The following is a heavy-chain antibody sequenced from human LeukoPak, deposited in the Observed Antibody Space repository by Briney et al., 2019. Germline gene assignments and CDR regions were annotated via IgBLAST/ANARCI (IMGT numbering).Heavy chain of an antibody. D-gene: IGHD2-15*01. CDR3: ARSPPTYCSGGSCYYYGMDV. CDR1: GGSISSYY. J-gene: IGHJ6*02. CDR2: IYYSGNT. V-gene: IGHV4-59*08. Sequence: SETLSLTCTVSGGSISSYYWSWIRQPPGKGLEWIGYIYYSGNTNYNPPLKSRVTISVDTSKNQFSLKLSSVTAADTAVYYCARSPPTYCSGGSCYYYGMDVWGQGTTVTVSS.